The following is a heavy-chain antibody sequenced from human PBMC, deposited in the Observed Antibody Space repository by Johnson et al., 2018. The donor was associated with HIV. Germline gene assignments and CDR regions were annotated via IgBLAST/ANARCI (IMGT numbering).Heavy chain of an antibody. D-gene: IGHD1-1*01. CDR3: ARATTPHDAFDI. V-gene: IGHV3-53*01. CDR2: IYSGGST. J-gene: IGHJ3*02. CDR1: GFTVSSNY. Sequence: EQLVESGGGLIQPGGSLRLSCAASGFTVSSNYMSWVRQAPGKGLEWVSVIYSGGSTYYADSVKGRFTISRDNSKNTLYLQMNSLRAEDTAVYSCARATTPHDAFDIWGQGTMVTVSS.